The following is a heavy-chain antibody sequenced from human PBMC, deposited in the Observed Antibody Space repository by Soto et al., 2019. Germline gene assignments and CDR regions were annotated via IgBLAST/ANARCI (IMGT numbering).Heavy chain of an antibody. J-gene: IGHJ6*02. V-gene: IGHV1-18*01. CDR1: GYTFTSYG. CDR3: ARYKDYGDYAYYYYYYGMDV. D-gene: IGHD4-17*01. Sequence: ASVKVSCKASGYTFTSYGISWVRQAPGQGLEWMGWISAYNGNTNYAQKLQGRVTMTTDTSTSTAYMELRSLRSDDTAVYYCARYKDYGDYAYYYYYYGMDVWGQGTTVTVSS. CDR2: ISAYNGNT.